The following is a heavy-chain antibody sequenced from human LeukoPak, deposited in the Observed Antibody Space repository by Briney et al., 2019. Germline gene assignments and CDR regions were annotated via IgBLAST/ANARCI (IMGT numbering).Heavy chain of an antibody. CDR2: INPNSGDT. CDR3: ARGEAVLTHFDY. CDR1: GNTFTGYY. Sequence: ASVKVSCKASGNTFTGYYIHWERQAPGQGLEWMGWINPNSGDTNYAQKFQGRVTMTRDTSISTAYMEVSRLRSDDTAVYYCARGEAVLTHFDYWGQGTLVTVSS. V-gene: IGHV1-2*02. D-gene: IGHD4/OR15-4a*01. J-gene: IGHJ4*02.